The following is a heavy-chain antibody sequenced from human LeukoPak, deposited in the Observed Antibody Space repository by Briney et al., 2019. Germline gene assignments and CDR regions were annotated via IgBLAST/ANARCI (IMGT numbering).Heavy chain of an antibody. J-gene: IGHJ4*02. CDR1: GLTFSSYA. CDR2: ISGSGDNT. D-gene: IGHD3-22*01. V-gene: IGHV3-23*01. Sequence: PGGSLRLSCAASGLTFSSYAMSWVRQAPGKGLEWVPGISGSGDNTYYADSVKGRFTISRDDSKNTLYVQVNSLGTEDTAAYYCAKGSYYDSSGSFYFDYWGQGTLVTVSS. CDR3: AKGSYYDSSGSFYFDY.